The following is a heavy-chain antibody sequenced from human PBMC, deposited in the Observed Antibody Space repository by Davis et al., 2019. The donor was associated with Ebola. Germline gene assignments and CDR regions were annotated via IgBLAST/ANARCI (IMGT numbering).Heavy chain of an antibody. V-gene: IGHV1-18*01. CDR3: ARWGPVLRYFDWLPRYGMDV. J-gene: IGHJ6*02. D-gene: IGHD3-9*01. Sequence: ASVKVSCKASGYTFTSYGISWVRQAPGQGLKWMGWISAYNGNTNYAQKLQGRVTMTTDTSTSTAYMELRSLRSDDTAVYYCARWGPVLRYFDWLPRYGMDVWGQGTTVTVSS. CDR2: ISAYNGNT. CDR1: GYTFTSYG.